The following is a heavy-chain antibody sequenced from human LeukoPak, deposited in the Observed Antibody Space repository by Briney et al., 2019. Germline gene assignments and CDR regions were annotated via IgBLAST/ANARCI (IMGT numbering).Heavy chain of an antibody. CDR1: GSSFRSST. Sequence: ASVKVSCKASGSSFRSSTFGWVRQAPGRGLEWMGGTIPIFGTADYALEFQGRATITTDEATSTVYMELSSLRSEDTATYYCARGPLHVALSSGSLKWLDPWGQGSLVIVSS. CDR2: TIPIFGTA. J-gene: IGHJ5*02. V-gene: IGHV1-69*05. D-gene: IGHD3-22*01. CDR3: ARGPLHVALSSGSLKWLDP.